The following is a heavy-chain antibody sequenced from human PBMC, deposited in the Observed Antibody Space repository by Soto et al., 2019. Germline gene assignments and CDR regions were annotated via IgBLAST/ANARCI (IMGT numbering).Heavy chain of an antibody. Sequence: ASVKVSCKASGYTFTSYDINWVRQATGQGFEWMGWMNPNSGNTGYAQKFQGRVTMTRDTSITTAYMELSSLRAEDTAVYYCAKDPIDYYESRSYFDYWGQGTLVTVSS. CDR2: MNPNSGNT. CDR3: AKDPIDYYESRSYFDY. D-gene: IGHD3-22*01. CDR1: GYTFTSYD. V-gene: IGHV1-8*01. J-gene: IGHJ4*02.